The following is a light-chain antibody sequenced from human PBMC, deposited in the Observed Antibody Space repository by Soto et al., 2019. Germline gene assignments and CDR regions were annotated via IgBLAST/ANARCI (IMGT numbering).Light chain of an antibody. Sequence: DIQMTQSPSTLSASVGDRVTITCRASQSVSTWLAWYQQRPGKPPKLLIYGASSLQRGVPSRFSGSGSGTDFTLTISSLDSEDFATYYCQQGHSGLTFGRGTKVDIK. J-gene: IGKJ4*01. CDR3: QQGHSGLT. CDR2: GAS. CDR1: QSVSTW. V-gene: IGKV1-5*01.